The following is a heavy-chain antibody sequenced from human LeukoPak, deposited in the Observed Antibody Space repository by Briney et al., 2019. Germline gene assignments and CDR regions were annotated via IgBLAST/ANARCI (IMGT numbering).Heavy chain of an antibody. J-gene: IGHJ4*02. CDR3: ARHVRGGSSFDY. Sequence: PSETLSLTCTVSGRSISSGDYYWSWIRQPPGKGLEWIGYIYYSGSTYYNPSLKSRVTISVDTSKNQFSLKLSSVTAADTAVYYCARHVRGGSSFDYWGQGTLVTVSS. CDR2: IYYSGST. D-gene: IGHD2-15*01. V-gene: IGHV4-39*01. CDR1: GRSISSGDYY.